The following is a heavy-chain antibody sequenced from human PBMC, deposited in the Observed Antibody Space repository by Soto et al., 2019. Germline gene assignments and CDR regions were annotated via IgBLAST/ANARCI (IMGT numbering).Heavy chain of an antibody. CDR2: IYWDDDK. V-gene: IGHV2-5*02. D-gene: IGHD1-1*01. CDR1: GFSLSARPVA. CDR3: VHRAGIDGNWNGGYFDY. Sequence: QITLRESGPTRVKPTQTLTLTCTITGFSLSARPVAVGWIRQPPGTPLERLALIYWDDDKRYSPSLMSRLTITKDTSKNQVVLTMTNMDPLDTAIYYCVHRAGIDGNWNGGYFDYWGQGALVTVSS. J-gene: IGHJ4*02.